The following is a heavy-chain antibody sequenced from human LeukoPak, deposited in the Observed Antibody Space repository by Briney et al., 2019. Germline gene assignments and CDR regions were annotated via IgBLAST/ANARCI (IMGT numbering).Heavy chain of an antibody. V-gene: IGHV1-2*02. CDR3: ARANAYDNNGYSPEFRY. J-gene: IGHJ4*02. D-gene: IGHD3-22*01. Sequence: ASVKVSCKASGYTFTLFYIHWLRQVPGQAFEWVGWSDPKTGATKYEHFQGRVTMTSDTSTRTAYMELSGLRSDDTAIYYCARANAYDNNGYSPEFRYWGQGTLVTVSS. CDR1: GYTFTLFY. CDR2: SDPKTGAT.